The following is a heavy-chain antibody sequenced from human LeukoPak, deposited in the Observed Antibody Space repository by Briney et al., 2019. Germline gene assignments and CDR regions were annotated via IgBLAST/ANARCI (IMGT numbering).Heavy chain of an antibody. D-gene: IGHD5-24*01. V-gene: IGHV4-34*01. CDR2: INHSGST. J-gene: IGHJ4*02. CDR1: GGSFSGYY. Sequence: SETLSLTCAVYGGSFSGYYWSWIRQPPGKGLEWIGEINHSGSTNYNPSLKSRVTISVDTSKIQFSLKLSSVTAADTAVYYCARLMATRTGYWGQGTLVTVSS. CDR3: ARLMATRTGY.